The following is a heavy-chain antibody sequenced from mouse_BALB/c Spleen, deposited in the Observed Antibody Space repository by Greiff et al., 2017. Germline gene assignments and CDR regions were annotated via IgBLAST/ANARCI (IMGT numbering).Heavy chain of an antibody. V-gene: IGHV14-4*02. Sequence: VQLKESGAELVRSGASVKLSCTASGFNIKDYYMHWVKQRPEQGLEWIGWIDPENGDTEYAPKFQGKATMTADTSSNTAYLQLSSLTSEDTAVYYCARWAYYGSSYEGFAYWGQGTLVTVSA. D-gene: IGHD1-1*01. CDR3: ARWAYYGSSYEGFAY. CDR2: IDPENGDT. J-gene: IGHJ3*01. CDR1: GFNIKDYY.